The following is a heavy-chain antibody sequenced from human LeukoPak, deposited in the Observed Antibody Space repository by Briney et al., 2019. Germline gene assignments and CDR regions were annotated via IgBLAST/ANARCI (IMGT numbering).Heavy chain of an antibody. CDR1: GGSISGYY. CDR2: IHYNGST. J-gene: IGHJ4*02. CDR3: ASRAAFCGDDCFRFDY. D-gene: IGHD2-21*02. Sequence: SETLSLTCTVSGGSISGYYWSWIRQPPGKGLQWIGYIHYNGSTRYNPSLENRVTISVDTSKNQFSLNLTSVTAADTAVYYCASRAAFCGDDCFRFDYWGQGTLVTVSS. V-gene: IGHV4-59*01.